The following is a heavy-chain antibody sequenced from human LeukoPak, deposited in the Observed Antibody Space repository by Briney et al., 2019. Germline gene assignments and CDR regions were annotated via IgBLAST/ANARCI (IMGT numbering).Heavy chain of an antibody. J-gene: IGHJ4*02. Sequence: ASVKVSCKASGYTLTDYYMHWVRQAPGQGLEWMGRINANSGGTNYAQKFQGRVTMTRDTSTSTAYMELSRLRSDDTAVYYCARGSGYCSSTSCYHYFDYWGQGTLVTVSS. V-gene: IGHV1-2*06. D-gene: IGHD2-2*01. CDR2: INANSGGT. CDR1: GYTLTDYY. CDR3: ARGSGYCSSTSCYHYFDY.